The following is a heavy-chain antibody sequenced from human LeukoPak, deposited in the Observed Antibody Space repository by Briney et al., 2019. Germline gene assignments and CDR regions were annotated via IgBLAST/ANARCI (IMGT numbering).Heavy chain of an antibody. V-gene: IGHV3-30*02. CDR1: GFIFSSHG. D-gene: IGHD2-21*01. J-gene: IGHJ3*02. CDR3: AKARSYCGGDCSLYAFDI. CDR2: IRYDGGNK. Sequence: PGGSLRLSCAASGFIFSSHGMHWVRQAPGKGLEWVAFIRYDGGNKYYADSVKGRFTISRDNSKNTLCLQMNSLRAEDTAVYYCAKARSYCGGDCSLYAFDIWGQGTMVTVSS.